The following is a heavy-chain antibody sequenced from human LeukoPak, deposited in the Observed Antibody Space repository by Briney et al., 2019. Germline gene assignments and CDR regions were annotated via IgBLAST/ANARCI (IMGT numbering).Heavy chain of an antibody. CDR1: GFTFSSYS. V-gene: IGHV3-21*01. J-gene: IGHJ4*02. Sequence: PGGSLRLSCAASGFTFSSYSMNWVRQAPGKRLEWVSSISSSSSYIYYADSVKGRFTISRDNAKNSLYLQMNSLRAEDTAVYYCARGKEGFIAAAGTFDYWGQGTLVTVSS. CDR2: ISSSSSYI. CDR3: ARGKEGFIAAAGTFDY. D-gene: IGHD6-13*01.